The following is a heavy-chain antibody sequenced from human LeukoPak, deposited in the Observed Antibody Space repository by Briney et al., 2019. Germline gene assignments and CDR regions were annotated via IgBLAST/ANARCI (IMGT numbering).Heavy chain of an antibody. CDR3: ASLRERSYYTRGFDY. Sequence: SETLSLTCTVSGGSISSSSYYWGWIRQHPGKGLEWIGSIYYSGSTYYNSSLKSRVTISVDTSKSQFSLKLSSVTAADTAVYYCASLRERSYYTRGFDYWGQGSLVTVSP. V-gene: IGHV4-39*01. CDR2: IYYSGST. J-gene: IGHJ4*02. CDR1: GGSISSSSYY. D-gene: IGHD5-18*01.